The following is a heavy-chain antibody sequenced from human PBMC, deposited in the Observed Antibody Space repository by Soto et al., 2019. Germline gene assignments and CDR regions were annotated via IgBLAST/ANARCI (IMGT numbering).Heavy chain of an antibody. V-gene: IGHV3-15*01. Sequence: EVLLVESGGGLVKPGGSLRLTCAASGFSFSDAMLTWVRQAPGMGLDWIGHIRSKTDGGAAYYAAPVKGRFSISRDDSQNTLVLQMNSLQTDDTAVYYCVYSGIWCQGSLVTVSS. CDR2: IRSKTDGGAA. J-gene: IGHJ4*02. CDR3: VYSGI. D-gene: IGHD3-10*02. CDR1: GFSFSDAM.